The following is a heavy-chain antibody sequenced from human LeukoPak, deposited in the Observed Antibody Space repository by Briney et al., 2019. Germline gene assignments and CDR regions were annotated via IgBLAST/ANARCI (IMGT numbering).Heavy chain of an antibody. J-gene: IGHJ4*02. CDR2: IWYDGSNK. V-gene: IGHV3-33*01. CDR3: ARGGTVGATTTGDY. CDR1: GFTFSSYG. Sequence: XGSLRLSCAASGFTFSSYGMHWVRQAPGKRLEWVAVIWYDGSNKYYADSVKGRFTISRDNSKNTLYLQMNSLRAEDTAVYYCARGGTVGATTTGDYWGQGTLVTVSS. D-gene: IGHD1-26*01.